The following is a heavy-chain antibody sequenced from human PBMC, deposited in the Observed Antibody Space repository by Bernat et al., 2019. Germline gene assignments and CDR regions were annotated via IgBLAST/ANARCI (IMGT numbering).Heavy chain of an antibody. V-gene: IGHV3-53*05. J-gene: IGHJ5*02. CDR1: GFTVSSNY. CDR2: IYSGGST. D-gene: IGHD6-6*01. Sequence: EVQLVETGGGLIQPGGSLRLSCAASGFTVSSNYMSWVRQAPGKGLEWVSVIYSGGSTYYADSVKGRFTISRDNSKNTLYLQMNSLRAEDTAVYCCARGGSSSANNWFDPWGQGTLVTVSS. CDR3: ARGGSSSANNWFDP.